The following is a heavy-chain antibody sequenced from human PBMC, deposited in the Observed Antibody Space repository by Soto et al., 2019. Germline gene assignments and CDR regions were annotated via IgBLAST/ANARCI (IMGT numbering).Heavy chain of an antibody. CDR2: IYPGDSDT. V-gene: IGHV5-51*01. Sequence: PGESLKISCQASGYGFTSYWIGWVRQMPGKGLEWRGIIYPGDSDTRYSPSFQGQVTFSADKSISTAYLQWSSLKASDTAIYYCARLIYGVEEGPFDYWGQGTLVTVSS. CDR1: GYGFTSYW. J-gene: IGHJ4*02. D-gene: IGHD4-17*01. CDR3: ARLIYGVEEGPFDY.